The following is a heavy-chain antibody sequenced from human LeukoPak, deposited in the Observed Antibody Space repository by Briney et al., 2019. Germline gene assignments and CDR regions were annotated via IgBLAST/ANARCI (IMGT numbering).Heavy chain of an antibody. V-gene: IGHV1-2*02. J-gene: IGHJ4*02. Sequence: GASVKVSCKASGYTFTGYYMHWVRQAPGQGLEWMGWINPNSGGTNYAQKFQGRVTMTRDTSISTAYMELSRLRSDDTAVYYCARGGHYYDSSGYLFGYWGQGTLVTVSS. CDR2: INPNSGGT. CDR1: GYTFTGYY. CDR3: ARGGHYYDSSGYLFGY. D-gene: IGHD3-22*01.